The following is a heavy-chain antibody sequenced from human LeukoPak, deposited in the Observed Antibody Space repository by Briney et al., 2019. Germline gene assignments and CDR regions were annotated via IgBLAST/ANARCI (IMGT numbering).Heavy chain of an antibody. V-gene: IGHV4-59*01. J-gene: IGHJ5*02. CDR3: ARVVYGSGSSNWFDP. CDR2: IYYSGST. D-gene: IGHD3-10*01. CDR1: GGSISSYY. Sequence: SETLSLTCTVSGGSISSYYWSWIRQPPGKGLEWIGYIYYSGSTNYNPSLKSRVIISVDTSKNQFSLKLSSVTAADTAVYYCARVVYGSGSSNWFDPWGQGTLVTVSS.